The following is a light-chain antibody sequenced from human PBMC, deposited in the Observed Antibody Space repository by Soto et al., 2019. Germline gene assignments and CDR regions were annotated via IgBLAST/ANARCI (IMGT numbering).Light chain of an antibody. CDR1: RSDIGVYKY. J-gene: IGLJ2*01. Sequence: HSALTPPASVSGSPGQSITISCTGTRSDIGVYKYVSWYQQHPGKAPNLMIYEVSNRPSGVSNRFSGSKSGNTASLTISGLQAEDEADYYCSSYTSSSTVVFGGGTKVTVL. CDR3: SSYTSSSTVV. V-gene: IGLV2-14*01. CDR2: EVS.